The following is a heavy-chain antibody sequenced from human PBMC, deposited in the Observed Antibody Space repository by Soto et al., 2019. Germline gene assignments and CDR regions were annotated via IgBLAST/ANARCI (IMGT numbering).Heavy chain of an antibody. Sequence: EVQLVESGGGLIQPGGSLRLSCAASGFTVSSNYMSWVRQAPGKGLEWVSVIYSGGSTYYADSVKGRFTISRDNSKNTLYLKMNSLRDEDTAVYYCARDRVESGYPEYFQHWGQGTLVTVSS. V-gene: IGHV3-53*01. J-gene: IGHJ1*01. CDR1: GFTVSSNY. D-gene: IGHD3-22*01. CDR3: ARDRVESGYPEYFQH. CDR2: IYSGGST.